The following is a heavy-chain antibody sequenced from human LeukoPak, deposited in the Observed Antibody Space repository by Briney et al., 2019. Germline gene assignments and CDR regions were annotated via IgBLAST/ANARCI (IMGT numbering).Heavy chain of an antibody. V-gene: IGHV4-59*08. CDR3: ARWVGRFGDPRAFDI. J-gene: IGHJ3*02. Sequence: SETLSLTCTVSGGSISSYHWSWIRQPPGKGLEWIGYIYYSGSTNYNPSLKSRVTISVDTSKNQFSLKLSSVTAADTAVYYCARWVGRFGDPRAFDIWGQGTMVTVSS. CDR1: GGSISSYH. D-gene: IGHD3-10*01. CDR2: IYYSGST.